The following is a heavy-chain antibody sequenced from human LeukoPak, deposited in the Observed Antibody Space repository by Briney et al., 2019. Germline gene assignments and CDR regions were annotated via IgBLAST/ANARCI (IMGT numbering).Heavy chain of an antibody. V-gene: IGHV1-69*04. CDR1: GGTFSSYA. J-gene: IGHJ4*02. CDR2: IIPILGIA. D-gene: IGHD3-3*01. Sequence: AAVKVSCKASGGTFSSYAISWVRQAPGQGLEWMGRIIPILGIANYAQKFQGRVTITADKSTSTAYMELSSLRSEDTAVYYCALAGFLEWLPLFDYWGQGTLVTVSS. CDR3: ALAGFLEWLPLFDY.